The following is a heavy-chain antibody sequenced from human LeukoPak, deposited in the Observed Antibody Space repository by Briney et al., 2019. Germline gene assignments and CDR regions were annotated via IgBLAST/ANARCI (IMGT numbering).Heavy chain of an antibody. V-gene: IGHV3-9*01. Sequence: GGSLRLSCAASGFTFEDYAMHCVRQAPGKGLEWGSGISWNSGSIGYADSVKGRFTISRDNAKNSLYLKMNSLRAEDTALYYCAKDISYYGSGTAFDYWGQGTLVTVSS. CDR3: AKDISYYGSGTAFDY. J-gene: IGHJ4*02. D-gene: IGHD3-10*01. CDR2: ISWNSGSI. CDR1: GFTFEDYA.